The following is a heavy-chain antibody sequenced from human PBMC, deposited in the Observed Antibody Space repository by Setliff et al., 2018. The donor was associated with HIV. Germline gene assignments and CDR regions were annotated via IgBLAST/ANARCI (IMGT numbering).Heavy chain of an antibody. V-gene: IGHV1-8*02. J-gene: IGHJ6*04. CDR2: MNPNTGVA. D-gene: IGHD3-10*01. Sequence: GPSVKVSCKASGYTFTDYYIHWVRRATGQGLEWMGWMNPNTGVAGYALKFQGRVTMTRDTSISTAYMELSSLTSEGTAVYWCASGKGVGGVIITGGLDVWGKRTTVTVSS. CDR1: GYTFTDYY. CDR3: ASGKGVGGVIITGGLDV.